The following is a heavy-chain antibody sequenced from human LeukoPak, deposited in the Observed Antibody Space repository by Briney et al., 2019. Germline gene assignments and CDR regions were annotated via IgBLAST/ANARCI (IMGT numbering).Heavy chain of an antibody. CDR1: GFNFDDYA. CDR3: TRRAARWQFDL. V-gene: IGHV3-9*01. J-gene: IGHJ2*01. Sequence: GRSLRLSCAVSGFNFDDYAMHWVRQAPGRGLEWVSGINWKTGNGIYADSVKGRFTISRDNAKDSLYLQMSSLRAEDTALYYCTRRAARWQFDLWGRGTLLTVSS. CDR2: INWKTGNG. D-gene: IGHD5-24*01.